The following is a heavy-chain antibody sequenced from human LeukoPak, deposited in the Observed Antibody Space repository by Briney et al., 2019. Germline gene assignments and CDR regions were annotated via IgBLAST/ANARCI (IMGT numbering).Heavy chain of an antibody. Sequence: GASVKVSCKAYGFTFTSYYIHWVRQAPGQGLEWMGIINPSGDSPSYAQKFQGRVTMTRDTSTSTVYMEVSSLRSEDTAVYYCAKDRSGSYARTFDAFDIWGQGTMVTVSS. CDR2: INPSGDSP. CDR3: AKDRSGSYARTFDAFDI. J-gene: IGHJ3*02. V-gene: IGHV1-46*01. CDR1: GFTFTSYY. D-gene: IGHD1-26*01.